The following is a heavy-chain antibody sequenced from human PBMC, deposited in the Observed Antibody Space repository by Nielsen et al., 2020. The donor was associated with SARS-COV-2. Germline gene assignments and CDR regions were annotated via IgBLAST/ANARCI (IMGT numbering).Heavy chain of an antibody. D-gene: IGHD1-26*01. V-gene: IGHV3-15*01. J-gene: IGHJ6*02. Sequence: WIRQPPGKGLEWVGRIKSKSDGGTTDYAAPVKGRFTISRDDSKNTLYLQMNSLKTEDTAVYYCTTGLGGVGARVRAYYYGMDVWGQGTTVTVS. CDR3: TTGLGGVGARVRAYYYGMDV. CDR2: IKSKSDGGTT.